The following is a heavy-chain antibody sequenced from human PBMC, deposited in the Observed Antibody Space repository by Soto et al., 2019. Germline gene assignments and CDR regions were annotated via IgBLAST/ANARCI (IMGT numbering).Heavy chain of an antibody. D-gene: IGHD3-3*02. Sequence: ASVKVSCKVSGHSFTGHYMHWVRQAPGQGLEWMGWINPNSGDTNYARKFQGRVTMTRDTSIKTVYMELSSLRSDDTAVYYCARALIGFLDWLPDNYYYGMDVWGQGTTVTAS. V-gene: IGHV1-2*02. J-gene: IGHJ6*02. CDR3: ARALIGFLDWLPDNYYYGMDV. CDR1: GHSFTGHY. CDR2: INPNSGDT.